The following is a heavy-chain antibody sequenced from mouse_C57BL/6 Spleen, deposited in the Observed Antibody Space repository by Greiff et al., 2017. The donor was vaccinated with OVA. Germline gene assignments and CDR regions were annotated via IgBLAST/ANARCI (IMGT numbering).Heavy chain of an antibody. J-gene: IGHJ2*01. CDR3: ARGWYDYYFDY. D-gene: IGHD2-4*01. Sequence: VQVVESGAELVKPGASVKMSCKASGYTFTSYWITWVKQRPGQGLEWIGDIYPGSGSTNYNEKFKSKATLTVDTSSSTAYMQLSSLTSEDSAVYYCARGWYDYYFDYWGQGTTLTVSS. CDR2: IYPGSGST. V-gene: IGHV1-55*01. CDR1: GYTFTSYW.